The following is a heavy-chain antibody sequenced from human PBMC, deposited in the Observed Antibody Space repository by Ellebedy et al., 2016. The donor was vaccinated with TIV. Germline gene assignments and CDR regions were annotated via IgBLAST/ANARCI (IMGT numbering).Heavy chain of an antibody. CDR3: ARRGAAPGDNWGFDY. D-gene: IGHD6-13*01. J-gene: IGHJ4*02. V-gene: IGHV5-51*01. CDR2: FYPRNSDT. Sequence: GGSLRLSXKGSGYSFTSYRIGWVRQMPGKGLEWMGIFYPRNSDTRYSPSFQGQVTLSADKSINTAFLQWSSLKASDTAMYYCARRGAAPGDNWGFDYWGQGTLVTVSS. CDR1: GYSFTSYR.